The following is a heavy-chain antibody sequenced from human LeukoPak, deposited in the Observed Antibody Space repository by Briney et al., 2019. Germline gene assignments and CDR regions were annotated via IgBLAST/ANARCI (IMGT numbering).Heavy chain of an antibody. V-gene: IGHV4-59*01. J-gene: IGHJ4*02. CDR3: ARGPDGDYFDY. Sequence: SETLSLTCTVSGGSISSYYWSWIRQPPGKGLEWIGYIYYSGSTNYNPSLKSRVTISVDTSKNQSSLKLSSVTAADTAVYYCARGPDGDYFDYWGQGTLVTVSS. D-gene: IGHD4-17*01. CDR2: IYYSGST. CDR1: GGSISSYY.